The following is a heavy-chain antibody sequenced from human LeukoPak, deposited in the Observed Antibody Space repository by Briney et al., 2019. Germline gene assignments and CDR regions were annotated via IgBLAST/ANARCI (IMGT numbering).Heavy chain of an antibody. V-gene: IGHV1-69*13. CDR3: ARASRVGQWLAKERSYYYYGMDV. D-gene: IGHD6-19*01. CDR2: VIPIFGTA. CDR1: GGTFSSYA. J-gene: IGHJ6*02. Sequence: SVKVSCKASGGTFSSYAISWVRQAPGQGLEWMGGVIPIFGTANYAQKFQGRVTITADESASTAYMELSSLRSEDTAVYYCARASRVGQWLAKERSYYYYGMDVWGQGTTVTVSS.